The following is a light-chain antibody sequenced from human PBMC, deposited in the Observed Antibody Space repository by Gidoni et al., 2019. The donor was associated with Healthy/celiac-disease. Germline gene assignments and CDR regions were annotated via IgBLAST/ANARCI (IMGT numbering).Light chain of an antibody. CDR1: QSVSSN. CDR2: GAS. CDR3: QQYNNWPPGAIT. J-gene: IGKJ5*01. Sequence: ELVMTQSPATLSVSPGERATLSCRASQSVSSNLAWYQQKPGQAPRLLIYGASTRATGIPARFSGSGSGTEFTLTISSLQSEDFAVYYCQQYNNWPPGAITFGQGTRLEIK. V-gene: IGKV3-15*01.